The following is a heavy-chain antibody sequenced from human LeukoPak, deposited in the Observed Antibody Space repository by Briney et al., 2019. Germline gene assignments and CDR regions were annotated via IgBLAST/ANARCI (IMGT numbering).Heavy chain of an antibody. V-gene: IGHV3-43*02. Sequence: PGGSLRLSCAASGFTFGDYAMHWVRQAPGKGLEWVSLITGDGGRTNYADSVKGRFTISRDNSKNSLYLQMNSLRPEDTVFYYCAKSHGPLVWGCDWWGQGTQVTVSS. CDR2: ITGDGGRT. D-gene: IGHD3-16*01. J-gene: IGHJ4*02. CDR3: AKSHGPLVWGCDW. CDR1: GFTFGDYA.